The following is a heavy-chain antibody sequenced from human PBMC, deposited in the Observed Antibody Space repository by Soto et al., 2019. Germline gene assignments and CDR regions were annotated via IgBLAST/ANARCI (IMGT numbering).Heavy chain of an antibody. CDR1: GFSFRSYA. CDR2: ISDGGDTS. V-gene: IGHV3-23*01. D-gene: IGHD6-19*01. CDR3: ARGGGPQWLATLFFDY. J-gene: IGHJ4*02. Sequence: EVQLLESGGGLEQPGGSLRLSCAVSGFSFRSYAMSWVRQAPGKGLEWVSVISDGGDTSYYADSVKGRFTIFRDNSKNTLHLEMNRLRREDTAIYYCARGGGPQWLATLFFDYWGRGTLVTVSS.